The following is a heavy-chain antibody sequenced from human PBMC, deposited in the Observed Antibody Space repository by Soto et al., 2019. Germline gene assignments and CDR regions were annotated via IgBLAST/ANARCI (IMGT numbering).Heavy chain of an antibody. D-gene: IGHD3-3*01. J-gene: IGHJ4*02. Sequence: ASVKVSCKASGYTFTSYGISWVRQAPGQGLEWMGWISAYNGNTNYAQKLQGRVTMTTDTSTSTACMELRSLRSDDTAVYYCARDRAHYDFWSGYHMTKFDYWGQGTLVTVSS. V-gene: IGHV1-18*01. CDR3: ARDRAHYDFWSGYHMTKFDY. CDR1: GYTFTSYG. CDR2: ISAYNGNT.